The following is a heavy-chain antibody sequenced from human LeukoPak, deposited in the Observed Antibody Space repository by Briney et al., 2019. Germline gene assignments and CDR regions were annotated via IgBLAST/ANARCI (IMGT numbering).Heavy chain of an antibody. CDR3: AKAPVNYDFWSGYYYYYYYMDV. V-gene: IGHV3-23*01. CDR2: ISGSGGST. Sequence: GGSLRLSCAASGFTFSSCAMSWVRQAPGKGLEWVSAISGSGGSTYYADSVKGRFTISRDNSKNTLYLQMNSLRAEDTAVYYCAKAPVNYDFWSGYYYYYYYMDVWGKGTTVTVSS. CDR1: GFTFSSCA. D-gene: IGHD3-3*01. J-gene: IGHJ6*03.